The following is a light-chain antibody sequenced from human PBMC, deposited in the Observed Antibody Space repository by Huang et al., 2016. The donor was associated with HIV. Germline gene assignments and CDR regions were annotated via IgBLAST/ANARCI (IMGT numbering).Light chain of an antibody. CDR1: QSILYSSTVKSY. V-gene: IGKV4-1*01. J-gene: IGKJ3*01. CDR3: QQYYSSPFT. CDR2: WAS. Sequence: DIVMTQSPDSLAVSLGERATINCKSSQSILYSSTVKSYLAWYHQKPGQPPKLLIYWASTRESGVPDRFSGSGSGTDFTLTISSLQAEDVAVYYCQQYYSSPFTFGPGTKVDIK.